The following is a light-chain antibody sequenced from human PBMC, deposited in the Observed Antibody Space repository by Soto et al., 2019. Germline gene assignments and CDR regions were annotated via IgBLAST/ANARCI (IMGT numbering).Light chain of an antibody. J-gene: IGKJ1*01. Sequence: EIVMTQSPGTLSVSPGERATLYCGASQRVSGGFLAWYQQKPGQAPRLLIYGASTRATGIPARFSGSRSGTEFTLTISSLQSEDFAVYYCQQYNNWWTFGQGTKVDIK. CDR2: GAS. V-gene: IGKV3-15*01. CDR3: QQYNNWWT. CDR1: QRVSGG.